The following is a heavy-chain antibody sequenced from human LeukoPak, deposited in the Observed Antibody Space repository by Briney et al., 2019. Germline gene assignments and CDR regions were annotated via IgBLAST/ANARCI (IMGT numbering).Heavy chain of an antibody. CDR2: IYYSGST. V-gene: IGHV4-61*08. D-gene: IGHD5-24*01. CDR1: GGSIRSGDYY. CDR3: ARGMATIRYYFDY. J-gene: IGHJ4*02. Sequence: SETLSLTCTVSGGSIRSGDYYWSWIRQPPGKGLEWIGYIYYSGSTSYNPSLKSRVTISVDTSKNQFSLKLSSVTAADTAVSYCARGMATIRYYFDYWGQGTLVTVSS.